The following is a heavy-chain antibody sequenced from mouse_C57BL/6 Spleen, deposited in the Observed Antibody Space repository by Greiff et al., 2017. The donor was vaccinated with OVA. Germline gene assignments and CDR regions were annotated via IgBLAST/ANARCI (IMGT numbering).Heavy chain of an antibody. CDR2: INYDGSST. D-gene: IGHD1-1*01. CDR1: GFTFSDYY. Sequence: EVHLVESEGGLVQPGSSMKLSCTASGFTFSDYYMAWVRQVPEKGLEWVANINYDGSSTYYLDSLKSRFIISRDNAKNILYLQMSSLKSEDTATYYCARDLRYYGSSLWYFDVWGTGTTVTVSS. CDR3: ARDLRYYGSSLWYFDV. V-gene: IGHV5-16*01. J-gene: IGHJ1*03.